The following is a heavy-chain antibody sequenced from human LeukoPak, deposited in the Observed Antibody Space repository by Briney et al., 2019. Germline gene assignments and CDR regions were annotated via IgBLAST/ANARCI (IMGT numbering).Heavy chain of an antibody. Sequence: PSETLSLTCTVSGGSISSSSYYWGWIRQPPGKGLEWSGSIYYSGSTYYNPSLKSRVTISVDTSKNHLSLKLCSVNAGDVAVYYCARYNTYYDSRYQDFDHWGQGTLVTVSS. CDR2: IYYSGST. CDR3: ARYNTYYDSRYQDFDH. J-gene: IGHJ4*02. V-gene: IGHV4-39*07. D-gene: IGHD3-22*01. CDR1: GGSISSSSYY.